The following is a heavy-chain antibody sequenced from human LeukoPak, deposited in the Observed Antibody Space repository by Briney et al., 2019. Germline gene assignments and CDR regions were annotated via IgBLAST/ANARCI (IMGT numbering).Heavy chain of an antibody. V-gene: IGHV1-18*01. CDR2: ISAYNGNT. CDR1: GYTFTSYV. J-gene: IGHJ6*02. D-gene: IGHD6-19*01. CDR3: ARVEELGSSGWYWYYYYGMGV. Sequence: GASVKVSCKASGYTFTSYVISWVRQAPGQGLEWMGWISAYNGNTNYAQKLQGRVTMTTDTSTSTAYMELRSLRSDDTAVYYCARVEELGSSGWYWYYYYGMGVWGQGTTVTVSS.